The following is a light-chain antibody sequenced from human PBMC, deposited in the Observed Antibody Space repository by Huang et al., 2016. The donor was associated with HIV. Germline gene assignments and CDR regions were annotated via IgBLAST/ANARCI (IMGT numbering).Light chain of an antibody. V-gene: IGKV1-33*01. J-gene: IGKJ4*01. CDR1: QDISNY. CDR3: QHFDNLALT. Sequence: DIQMTQSPSSLSASVGDRVTITCQASQDISNYLNWYQQKPGKAPKLLSYDASNLETGVPARFSGSGSVTDFTFTISSLQPEDIATYYCQHFDNLALTFGGGTKVQIK. CDR2: DAS.